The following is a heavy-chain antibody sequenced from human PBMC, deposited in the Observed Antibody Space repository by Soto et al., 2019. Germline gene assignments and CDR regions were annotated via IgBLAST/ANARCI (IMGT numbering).Heavy chain of an antibody. CDR2: LYDVDGS. V-gene: IGHV3-53*01. J-gene: IGHJ3*01. CDR1: GFTISGKKY. Sequence: DVQLVESGGGLIQPGESLRLSCVAFGFTISGKKYVAWVRQAPGKGLEWVSALYDVDGSFYADSVKGRFTTSSDSSKTTVYLQMSDLRPDDTAGYYCATWHEREHAYDVWGQGTTVTVSS. D-gene: IGHD1-1*01. CDR3: ATWHEREHAYDV.